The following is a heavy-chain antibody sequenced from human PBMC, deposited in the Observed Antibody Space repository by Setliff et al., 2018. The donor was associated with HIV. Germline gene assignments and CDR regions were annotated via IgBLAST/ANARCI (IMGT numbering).Heavy chain of an antibody. V-gene: IGHV4-59*01. J-gene: IGHJ4*02. CDR1: GDSISASY. Sequence: SETLSLTCAVSGDSISASYWNWIRQFPGGGLEWIGYIYYSGSTKYNPSLKRRVTVSRDNSNNMLYLQMNSLKLEDTAVYYCAKSFGAAARPFYYFDLWGQGTLVTVSS. CDR2: IYYSGST. D-gene: IGHD6-25*01. CDR3: AKSFGAAARPFYYFDL.